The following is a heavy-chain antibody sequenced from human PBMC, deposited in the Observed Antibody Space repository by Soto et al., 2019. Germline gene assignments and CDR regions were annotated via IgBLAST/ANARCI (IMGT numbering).Heavy chain of an antibody. Sequence: ASVKVSCKASGHTFTSYYMHWVRQAPGQGLEWMGIINPSGGSTSYAQKFQGRVTMTRDTSTSTVYMELSSLRSEDTAVYYCARDAPALESSWELARVYYYYYGMDVWGQGTTVTVSS. V-gene: IGHV1-46*01. CDR2: INPSGGST. CDR3: ARDAPALESSWELARVYYYYYGMDV. CDR1: GHTFTSYY. D-gene: IGHD1-26*01. J-gene: IGHJ6*02.